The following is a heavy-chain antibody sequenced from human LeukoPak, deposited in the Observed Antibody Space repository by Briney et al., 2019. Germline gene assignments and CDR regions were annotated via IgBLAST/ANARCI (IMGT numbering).Heavy chain of an antibody. V-gene: IGHV4-34*01. CDR3: ARRHASSDAFDI. Sequence: SETLSLTCAVYGGSFSGYYWSWIRQPPGKGLEWIGEINHSGSTNYNPSLKSRVTISVDTSKNQFSLKLRSVTAADTAVYYCARRHASSDAFDIWGQGTMVTVSS. J-gene: IGHJ3*02. CDR1: GGSFSGYY. CDR2: INHSGST.